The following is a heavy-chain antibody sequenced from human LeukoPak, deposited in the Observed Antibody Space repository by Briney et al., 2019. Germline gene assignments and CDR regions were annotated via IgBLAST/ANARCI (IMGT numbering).Heavy chain of an antibody. CDR3: ARALSYGDRFDY. CDR1: GFTFSDYY. J-gene: IGHJ4*02. V-gene: IGHV3-11*06. CDR2: ISSSSSYT. D-gene: IGHD4-17*01. Sequence: GGSLRLSCAASGFTFSDYYMSWIRQAPGKGLEWVSYISSSSSYTNYADSVKGRFTISRDNAKNSLYLQMNSLRAEVTAVYYCARALSYGDRFDYWGQGTLVTVSS.